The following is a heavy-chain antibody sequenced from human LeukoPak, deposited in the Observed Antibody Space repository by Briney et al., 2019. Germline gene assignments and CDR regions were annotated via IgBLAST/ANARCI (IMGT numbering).Heavy chain of an antibody. J-gene: IGHJ4*02. CDR1: GGTFSSYA. Sequence: SVKVSCKASGGTFSSYAISWVRQAPGQGLEWMGGIIPIFGTANYAQKFQGRVTITADESTSTAYMELSSLRSEDTAVYYCASQDTAMVPGDCWDQGTLVTVSS. V-gene: IGHV1-69*13. CDR3: ASQDTAMVPGDC. D-gene: IGHD5-18*01. CDR2: IIPIFGTA.